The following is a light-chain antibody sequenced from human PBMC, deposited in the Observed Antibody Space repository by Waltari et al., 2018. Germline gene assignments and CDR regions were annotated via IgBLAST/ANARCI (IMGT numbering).Light chain of an antibody. CDR1: NLGGKF. J-gene: IGLJ2*01. CDR2: RDD. CDR3: QAWDNHNVV. Sequence: SFELAQPPSVSVSPGQTATITCSGDNLGGKFACWYQQKSGQSPVLIIYRDDKRPSGISERFSGSNSGNAATLTISGTQTIDEADYFCQAWDNHNVVFGGGTKLTVL. V-gene: IGLV3-1*01.